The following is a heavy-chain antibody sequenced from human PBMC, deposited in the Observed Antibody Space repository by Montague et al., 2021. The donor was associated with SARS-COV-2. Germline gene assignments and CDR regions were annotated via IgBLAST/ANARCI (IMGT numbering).Heavy chain of an antibody. D-gene: IGHD6-19*01. V-gene: IGHV3-23*01. CDR3: AKDLEQWLVGRDYFDY. J-gene: IGHJ4*02. CDR2: VSSIGGST. CDR1: GFTFSTYA. Sequence: SLRLSCAASGFTFSTYAMSWVRQAPGKGLEWVSTVSSIGGSTFYADSVKGRFTVSRDNSKNTLYLQKNSLRAEDTAVYYCAKDLEQWLVGRDYFDYWGQGTLVTVSS.